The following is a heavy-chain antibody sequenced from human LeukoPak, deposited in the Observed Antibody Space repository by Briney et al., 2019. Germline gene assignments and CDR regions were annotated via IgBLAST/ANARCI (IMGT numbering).Heavy chain of an antibody. D-gene: IGHD1-26*01. J-gene: IGHJ4*02. V-gene: IGHV4-4*07. CDR3: ARDRWMDYVVGATAGYYFDY. CDR1: GASISSYY. CDR2: IYTCEST. Sequence: PAELLSLPCTVSGASISSYYSRWIRQPAGKGLEGIGRIYTCESTNYNPSLKSRVPISVDTSKNQFSRSLSSVTAADTAVYYCARDRWMDYVVGATAGYYFDYWGQGTLVTVSS.